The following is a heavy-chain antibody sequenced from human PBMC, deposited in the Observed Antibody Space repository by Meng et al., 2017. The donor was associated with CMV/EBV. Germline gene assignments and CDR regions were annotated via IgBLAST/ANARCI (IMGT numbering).Heavy chain of an antibody. CDR3: ARLLTIAAAGRNAFDI. V-gene: IGHV1-69*02. Sequence: SVKVSCKASGGTFSSNTITWVRQAPGQGLEWMGRTIPILGIADYAQKFQGRLTITADKSTSTAYMELSSLRSEDTAVYYCARLLTIAAAGRNAFDIWGQGTMVTVSS. CDR1: GGTFSSNT. D-gene: IGHD6-13*01. J-gene: IGHJ3*02. CDR2: TIPILGIA.